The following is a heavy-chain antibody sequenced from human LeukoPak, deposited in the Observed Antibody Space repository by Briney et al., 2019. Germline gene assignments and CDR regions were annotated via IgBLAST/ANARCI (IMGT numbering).Heavy chain of an antibody. Sequence: ASVKVSCKASGYTFTGYYMHWVRQAPGQGLEWMGWINPNSGGTNYAQKFQGRVTMTRDTSISTAYMELSRRRSDDTAVYYCARPGSGSYYLDYWGQGTLVTVSS. CDR2: INPNSGGT. CDR3: ARPGSGSYYLDY. CDR1: GYTFTGYY. D-gene: IGHD3-10*01. J-gene: IGHJ4*02. V-gene: IGHV1-2*02.